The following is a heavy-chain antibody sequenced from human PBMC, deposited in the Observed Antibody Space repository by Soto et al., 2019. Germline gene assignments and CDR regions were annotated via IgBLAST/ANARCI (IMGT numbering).Heavy chain of an antibody. V-gene: IGHV5-51*01. CDR3: ARQAPPERSHPNDDILADYDY. CDR1: GYSFTSYW. J-gene: IGHJ4*02. Sequence: PGESLKISCKGSGYSFTSYWIGWVRQMPGKGLEWMGIIYPGDSDTRYSPSFQGQVTISADKSISTAYLQWSSLKASDTAMYYCARQAPPERSHPNDDILADYDYWSQGTLVTVSS. D-gene: IGHD3-9*01. CDR2: IYPGDSDT.